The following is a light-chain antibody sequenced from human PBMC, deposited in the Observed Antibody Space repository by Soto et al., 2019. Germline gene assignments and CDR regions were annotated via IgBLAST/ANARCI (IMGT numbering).Light chain of an antibody. CDR1: SGHSSYA. CDR3: QTWGTGRV. CDR2: LNSDGNH. V-gene: IGLV4-69*01. Sequence: QPVLTQSPSASASLGASVKLTCTLSSGHSSYAIAWHQQQPEKGPRYLMKLNSDGNHSKGDGIPDRFSGSSSGAERYLTISSLQSEDEADYYCQTWGTGRVFGGGTKLTVL. J-gene: IGLJ2*01.